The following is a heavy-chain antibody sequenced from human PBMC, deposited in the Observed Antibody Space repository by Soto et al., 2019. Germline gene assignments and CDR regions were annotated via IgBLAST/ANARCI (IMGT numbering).Heavy chain of an antibody. V-gene: IGHV3-7*01. CDR3: ARLSTSAGRRDLAC. CDR1: GFSLSSYW. CDR2: MNQDGSES. J-gene: IGHJ4*02. Sequence: EVQLVESGGGLVQPGGSLRLSCAASGFSLSSYWMSWVRQAPGKGLEWVANMNQDGSESDYVGSVKGRFTFTRDNAKNSLCLQMNSLRAEDTAVYYCARLSTSAGRRDLACWGQGTMVNVSS.